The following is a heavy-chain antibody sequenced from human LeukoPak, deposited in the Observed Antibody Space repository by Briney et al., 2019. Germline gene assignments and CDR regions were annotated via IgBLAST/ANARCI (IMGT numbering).Heavy chain of an antibody. CDR1: GGSITSYY. CDR3: ARDRYYYDSSGYVFDY. D-gene: IGHD3-22*01. CDR2: IHTSGST. J-gene: IGHJ4*02. V-gene: IGHV4-4*07. Sequence: SETLSLTCTVSGGSITSYYWSWIRQPAGKGLECIGRIHTSGSTNYNPSLKSRVTMSVDTSKNQFSLKLSSVTAADTAVYYCARDRYYYDSSGYVFDYWGQGTLVTVSS.